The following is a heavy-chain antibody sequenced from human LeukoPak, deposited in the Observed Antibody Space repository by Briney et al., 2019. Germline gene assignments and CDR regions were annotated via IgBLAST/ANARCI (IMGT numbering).Heavy chain of an antibody. V-gene: IGHV3-23*01. CDR2: TSAGGSST. CDR1: GFSFSSYA. J-gene: IGHJ5*02. Sequence: GRSLRLSCAASGFSFSSYAMHWARQAPGKGLEWVSTTSAGGSSTYYADSVKGRFTISRDNSKNTFYLQMNSLRAEDTAAYYCAKGGYCSSSSCYYGWFEPWGQGTLVTVSS. D-gene: IGHD2-2*01. CDR3: AKGGYCSSSSCYYGWFEP.